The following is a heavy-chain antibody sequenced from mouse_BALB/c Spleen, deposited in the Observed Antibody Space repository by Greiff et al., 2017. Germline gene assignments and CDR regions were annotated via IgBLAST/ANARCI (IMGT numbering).Heavy chain of an antibody. V-gene: IGHV2-9-2*01. J-gene: IGHJ1*01. CDR3: VRGSASPDWYFDV. CDR1: GFSLTSYD. D-gene: IGHD3-1*01. Sequence: QVQLQQSGPGLVAPSQSLSITCTVSGFSLTSYDISWIRQPPGKGLEWLGVIWTGGGTNYNSAFMSRLSISKDNSKSQVFLKMNSLQTDDTAIYYCVRGSASPDWYFDVWGAGTTVTVSS. CDR2: IWTGGGT.